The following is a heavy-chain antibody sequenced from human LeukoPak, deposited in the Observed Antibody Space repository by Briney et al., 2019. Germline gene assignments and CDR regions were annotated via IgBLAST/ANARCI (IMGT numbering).Heavy chain of an antibody. V-gene: IGHV5-51*01. J-gene: IGHJ5*02. CDR2: INFGDSET. Sequence: GESLKISCKASGHSSTNHWIGWVRQMPGIGPEWVGIINFGDSETLYSPSFQGQVTISLDKSISTTYLQWRSLKASDTATYYCATRPYAGSPNWYDPWGQGTLVTVSS. D-gene: IGHD1-26*01. CDR3: ATRPYAGSPNWYDP. CDR1: GHSSTNHW.